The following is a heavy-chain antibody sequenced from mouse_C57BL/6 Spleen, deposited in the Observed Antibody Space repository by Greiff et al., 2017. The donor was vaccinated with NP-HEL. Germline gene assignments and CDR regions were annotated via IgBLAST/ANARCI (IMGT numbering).Heavy chain of an antibody. Sequence: QVQLQQPGAELVMPGASVKLSCKASGYTFTSYWMHWVKQRPGQGLEWIGEIDPSDSYTNYNQKFKGKSTLTVDKSSSTAYMQLSSLTSEDSAVYYCASSDYGVFAYWGQGTLVTVSA. CDR3: ASSDYGVFAY. CDR1: GYTFTSYW. J-gene: IGHJ3*01. D-gene: IGHD1-1*02. V-gene: IGHV1-69*01. CDR2: IDPSDSYT.